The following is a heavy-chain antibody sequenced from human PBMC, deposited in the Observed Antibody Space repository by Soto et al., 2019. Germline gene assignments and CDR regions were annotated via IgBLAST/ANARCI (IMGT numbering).Heavy chain of an antibody. CDR2: INAGNGNT. CDR3: ARDPDYGDYADFDY. J-gene: IGHJ4*02. V-gene: IGHV1-3*01. Sequence: SSVKVSCKPSGYTFTSYAMHWVRQAPGQRLEWMGWINAGNGNTKYSQKFQGRVTITRDTSASTAYMELSSLRSEDTAVYYCARDPDYGDYADFDYWGKGTLVTVSS. D-gene: IGHD4-17*01. CDR1: GYTFTSYA.